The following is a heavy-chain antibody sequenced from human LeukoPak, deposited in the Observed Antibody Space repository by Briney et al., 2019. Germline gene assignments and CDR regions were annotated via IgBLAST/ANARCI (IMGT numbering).Heavy chain of an antibody. D-gene: IGHD5-18*01. CDR1: GGSISSYY. CDR3: ARVWGGYSYYFDY. J-gene: IGHJ4*02. Sequence: SETLSLTCTVSGGSISSYYWSWIRQPRGKGLEWIGYIYYSGSTNYNPSLKSRVTISVDTSKNQFSLKLSSVTAADTAVYYCARVWGGYSYYFDYWGQGTLVTVSS. V-gene: IGHV4-59*08. CDR2: IYYSGST.